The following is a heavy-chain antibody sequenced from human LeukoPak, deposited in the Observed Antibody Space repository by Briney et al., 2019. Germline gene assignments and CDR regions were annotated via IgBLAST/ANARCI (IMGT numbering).Heavy chain of an antibody. V-gene: IGHV4-34*01. D-gene: IGHD3-10*01. CDR1: GGSFSGYY. CDR3: ARASWENYYGSGSYGRGTFDP. CDR2: INHSGST. Sequence: SETLSLTCAVYGGSFSGYYWSWIRQPPGKGLEWIGEINHSGSTNYNPSLKSRVTISVDTSKNQFSLKLSSVTAADTAVYYCARASWENYYGSGSYGRGTFDPWGQGTLVTVSS. J-gene: IGHJ5*02.